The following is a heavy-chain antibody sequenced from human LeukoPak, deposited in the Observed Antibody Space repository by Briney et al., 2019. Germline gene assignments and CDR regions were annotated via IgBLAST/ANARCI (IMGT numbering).Heavy chain of an antibody. V-gene: IGHV4-59*08. CDR1: AGSISIYY. J-gene: IGHJ6*02. CDR3: ARHGSSSWLHHYYYYGMDV. Sequence: SETMSLTSTVSAGSISIYYWSWVRQPPGEVLGWDGYIYYSGSTNYNPSLKSRVTISVDTSKNQFSLKLSSVTAADTAVYYCARHGSSSWLHHYYYYGMDVWGQATTVTVSS. D-gene: IGHD6-13*01. CDR2: IYYSGST.